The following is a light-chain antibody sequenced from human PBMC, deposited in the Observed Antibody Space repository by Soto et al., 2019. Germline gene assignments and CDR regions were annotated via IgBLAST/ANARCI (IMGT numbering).Light chain of an antibody. Sequence: DIVMTQSPDSLAVSLGERATMNCKSSQSILYSSNNNNYLAWYQQKPGEPPKLLIYWASIRESGVPDRFSGSGSGTDFTLTISSLQAEDVAVYYCHQYYVNPSTFGPGTKVDI. V-gene: IGKV4-1*01. CDR2: WAS. CDR3: HQYYVNPST. J-gene: IGKJ3*01. CDR1: QSILYSSNNNNY.